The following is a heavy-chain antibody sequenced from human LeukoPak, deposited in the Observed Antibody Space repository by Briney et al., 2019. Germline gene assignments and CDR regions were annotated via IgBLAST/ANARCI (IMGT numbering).Heavy chain of an antibody. J-gene: IGHJ4*02. CDR2: ISGYNGKT. D-gene: IGHD4-17*01. Sequence: ASVKVSCKASGYTFINYGLSWMRQAPGQGLEWMGWISGYNGKTKYAQRLQGRVTMTTDTSTSTAYMELRSLRPDDTAVYYCARDIDPNYGDSYLDYWGQGTLVTVSS. CDR1: GYTFINYG. CDR3: ARDIDPNYGDSYLDY. V-gene: IGHV1-18*01.